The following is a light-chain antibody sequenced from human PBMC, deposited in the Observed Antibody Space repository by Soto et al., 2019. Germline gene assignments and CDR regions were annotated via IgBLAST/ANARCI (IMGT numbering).Light chain of an antibody. CDR3: ATWDDSLNGPV. Sequence: QAVVTQPPSVSGAPGETVTISCSGSSPNIGSNAVNWYQQVPATAPKLLIYSNDQRPSGVPDRFSASKSGTSASLAISVLQSEDEADYSCATWDDSLNGPVFGGGTKLTVL. CDR2: SND. J-gene: IGLJ2*01. V-gene: IGLV1-44*01. CDR1: SPNIGSNA.